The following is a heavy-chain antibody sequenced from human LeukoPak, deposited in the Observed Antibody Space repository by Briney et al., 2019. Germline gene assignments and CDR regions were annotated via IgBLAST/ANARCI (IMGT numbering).Heavy chain of an antibody. D-gene: IGHD2-15*01. J-gene: IGHJ1*01. Sequence: GRSLRLSCAASGFTFSSYGMHWVRQAPGKGVEWVAVIWYDGSNKYYADSVKGRFTISRDNSKNTLYLQMNSLRAEDTAVYYCANSIVVVVAATRAEYFQHWGQGTLVTVSS. CDR2: IWYDGSNK. V-gene: IGHV3-33*06. CDR3: ANSIVVVVAATRAEYFQH. CDR1: GFTFSSYG.